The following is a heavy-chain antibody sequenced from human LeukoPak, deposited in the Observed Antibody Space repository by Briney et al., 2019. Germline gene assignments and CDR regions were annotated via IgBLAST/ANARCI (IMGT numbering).Heavy chain of an antibody. J-gene: IGHJ4*02. Sequence: KPSETLSLTCAVYGGSFSGYYWSWIRQPPGKGLEWIGEINHSGSTNYNPSLKSRVTISVDTSKNQFSLKLSSVTAADTAVYYCARVAAAAAADYWGQGTLVTVSS. D-gene: IGHD6-13*01. V-gene: IGHV4-34*01. CDR2: INHSGST. CDR1: GGSFSGYY. CDR3: ARVAAAAAADY.